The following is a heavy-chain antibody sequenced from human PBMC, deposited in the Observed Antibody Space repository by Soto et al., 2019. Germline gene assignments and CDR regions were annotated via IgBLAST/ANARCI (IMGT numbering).Heavy chain of an antibody. V-gene: IGHV4-59*01. J-gene: IGHJ5*02. Sequence: SETLSLTCTVSGGSISSYYWSWIRQPPGKGLEWIGYIYYSGSTNYNPSLKSRVTVSVDTSKNQFSLKLSSVTAADTAVYYCARVGAHYYDDPRSWFDPWGQGTLVTVSS. CDR1: GGSISSYY. CDR2: IYYSGST. D-gene: IGHD3-22*01. CDR3: ARVGAHYYDDPRSWFDP.